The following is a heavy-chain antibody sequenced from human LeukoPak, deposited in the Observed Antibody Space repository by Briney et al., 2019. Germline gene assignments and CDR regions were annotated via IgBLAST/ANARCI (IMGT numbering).Heavy chain of an antibody. J-gene: IGHJ4*02. CDR1: EFSVGSNY. V-gene: IGHV4-34*01. CDR2: INHSGST. CDR3: ARKPGKRYYYGSGSPGYFDY. Sequence: GSLRLSCAASEFSVGSNYMTWVRQAPGKGLEWIGEINHSGSTNYNPSLKSRVTISVDTSKNQFSLKLSSVTAADTAVYYCARKPGKRYYYGSGSPGYFDYWGQGTLVTVSS. D-gene: IGHD3-10*01.